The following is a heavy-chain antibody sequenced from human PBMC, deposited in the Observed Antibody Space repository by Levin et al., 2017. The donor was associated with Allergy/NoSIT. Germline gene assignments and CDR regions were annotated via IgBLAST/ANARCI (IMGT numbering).Heavy chain of an antibody. Sequence: ASVKVSCKASGYTFTGYYMHWVRQAPGQGLEWMGRINPNSGGTNYAQKFQGRVTMTRDTSTSTAHMELSRLRSDDTAVYYCAREHLPYDFWSGYYTGSDYWGQGTLVTVSS. J-gene: IGHJ4*02. D-gene: IGHD3-3*01. CDR2: INPNSGGT. CDR1: GYTFTGYY. CDR3: AREHLPYDFWSGYYTGSDY. V-gene: IGHV1-2*06.